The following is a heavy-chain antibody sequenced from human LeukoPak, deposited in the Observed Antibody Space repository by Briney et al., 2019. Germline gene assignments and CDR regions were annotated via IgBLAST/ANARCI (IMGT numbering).Heavy chain of an antibody. CDR2: ISGSGTST. CDR1: GFSFNNYA. D-gene: IGHD7-27*01. J-gene: IGHJ6*02. V-gene: IGHV3-23*01. CDR3: ATPSLGHPPYYCTMDV. Sequence: GGSLRLSCAASGFSFNNYAMIWVRQAPGKGLEWVSAISGSGTSTFYADSVKGRFTISRDHSKNPLYLQMNSLRAEDTAVYYCATPSLGHPPYYCTMDVWGQGTTVTVSS.